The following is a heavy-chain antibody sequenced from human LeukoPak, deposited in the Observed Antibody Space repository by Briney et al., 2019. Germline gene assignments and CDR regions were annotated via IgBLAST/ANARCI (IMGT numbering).Heavy chain of an antibody. CDR1: GGSSSGYY. J-gene: IGHJ6*03. CDR2: INHSGST. V-gene: IGHV4-34*01. D-gene: IGHD4-17*01. CDR3: ARLLTVRALRYYYYMDV. Sequence: PSETLSLTCAVYGGSSSGYYWSWIRQPPGKGLEWIGEINHSGSTNYNPSLKSRVTISVDTSKNQFSLKLSSVTAADTAVYYCARLLTVRALRYYYYMDVWGKGTTVTISS.